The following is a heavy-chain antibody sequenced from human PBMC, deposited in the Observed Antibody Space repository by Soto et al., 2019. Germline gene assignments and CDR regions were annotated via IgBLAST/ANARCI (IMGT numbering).Heavy chain of an antibody. CDR1: GFTFSSYG. Sequence: QVQLVESGGGVVQPGRSLRLSCAASGFTFSSYGMHWVRQAPGKGLEWVAVISYDGSNKYYADSVKGRFTISRDNSKNTRYMQMNRLRAEDTAVYYCAKDRRPNYYYGMDVWGQGTTVTVSS. CDR3: AKDRRPNYYYGMDV. D-gene: IGHD6-25*01. V-gene: IGHV3-30*18. CDR2: ISYDGSNK. J-gene: IGHJ6*02.